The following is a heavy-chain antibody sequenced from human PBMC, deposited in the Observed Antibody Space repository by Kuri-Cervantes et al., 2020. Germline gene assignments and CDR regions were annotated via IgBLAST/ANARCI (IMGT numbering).Heavy chain of an antibody. CDR2: IYYSGST. D-gene: IGHD3-10*01. CDR3: ARGLRNYYGSGSYYKPTPRYYYIDV. J-gene: IGHJ6*03. CDR1: GGSISSYY. Sequence: SETLSLTCTVSGGSISSYYWSWIRQPPGKGLEWIGYIYYSGSTNYNPSLKSRVTISVDTSKNQFSLKLSSVTAADTAVYYCARGLRNYYGSGSYYKPTPRYYYIDVWGKGTTVTVS. V-gene: IGHV4-59*12.